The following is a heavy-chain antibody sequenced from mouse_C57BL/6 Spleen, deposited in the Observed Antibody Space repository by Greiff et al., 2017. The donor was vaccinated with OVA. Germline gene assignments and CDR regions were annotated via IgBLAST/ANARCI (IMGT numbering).Heavy chain of an antibody. V-gene: IGHV5-9*01. CDR3: ASTDSSGYDYAMDY. CDR2: ISGGGGNT. CDR1: GFTFSSYT. J-gene: IGHJ4*01. D-gene: IGHD3-2*02. Sequence: EVKLVESGGGLVKPGGSLKLSCAASGFTFSSYTMSWVRQTPEKRLEWVATISGGGGNTYYPDSVKGRFTISRDNAKNTLYLQMSSLRSEDTALYYCASTDSSGYDYAMDYWGQGTSVTVSS.